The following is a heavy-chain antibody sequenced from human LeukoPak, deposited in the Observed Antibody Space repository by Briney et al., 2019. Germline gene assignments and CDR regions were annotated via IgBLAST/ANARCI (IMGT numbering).Heavy chain of an antibody. Sequence: GSSVKVSCKASGGTFSSYAISWVRQAPGQGLEWMGGIIPIFGTANYAQKFEGRVTITTDESTTTAYMELSSLRSEDTAVYYCARGFCPSGWRYYFDYWGQGTLVTVSS. D-gene: IGHD6-19*01. CDR1: GGTFSSYA. V-gene: IGHV1-69*05. J-gene: IGHJ4*02. CDR3: ARGFCPSGWRYYFDY. CDR2: IIPIFGTA.